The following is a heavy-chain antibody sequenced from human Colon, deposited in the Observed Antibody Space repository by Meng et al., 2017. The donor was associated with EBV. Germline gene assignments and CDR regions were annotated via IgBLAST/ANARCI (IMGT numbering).Heavy chain of an antibody. CDR1: GGSISTSAW. J-gene: IGHJ4*02. CDR2: IYRGGGT. V-gene: IGHV4-4*02. CDR3: ARVRVIPAAVGFDY. Sequence: QGQLHESGPVLGEPSGPLSLTCAVSGGSISTSAWWSWVRQPPGKGLEWIGEIYRGGGTNYNPSFKSRVTISVDTSNNHFSLKLSYVTAADTAVYYCARVRVIPAAVGFDYWGQGTLVTVSS. D-gene: IGHD2-2*01.